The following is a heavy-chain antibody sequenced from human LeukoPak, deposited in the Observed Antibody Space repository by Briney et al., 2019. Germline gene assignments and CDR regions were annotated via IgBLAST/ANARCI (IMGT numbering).Heavy chain of an antibody. V-gene: IGHV4-4*02. CDR3: ARDPRSSGYCSGGSCSDWFDP. D-gene: IGHD2-15*01. Sequence: PSGTLSLTCAVSGDSISSSNWWSWVRQSPVKGLEWIAEIHHSGSTNCNPSLKSRVTISVDKSQNQFSLKLSSVTAADTAVYYCARDPRSSGYCSGGSCSDWFDPWGQGTLVTVSS. CDR2: IHHSGST. J-gene: IGHJ5*02. CDR1: GDSISSSNW.